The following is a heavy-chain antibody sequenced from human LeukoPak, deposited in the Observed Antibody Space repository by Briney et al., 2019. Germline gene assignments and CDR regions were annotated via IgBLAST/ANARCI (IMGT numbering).Heavy chain of an antibody. D-gene: IGHD6-6*01. J-gene: IGHJ4*02. CDR2: ISPTSGTT. V-gene: IGHV3-23*01. Sequence: GGCLRLSCTPSGFTFSNFAMSWVRQAPGKGLDWVSAISPTSGTTFYADSVKGRFTVSRDNSKNTVYLQMNSLRAEDTAVYYCANLVRSSSRDYWGQGTLVTVSS. CDR3: ANLVRSSSRDY. CDR1: GFTFSNFA.